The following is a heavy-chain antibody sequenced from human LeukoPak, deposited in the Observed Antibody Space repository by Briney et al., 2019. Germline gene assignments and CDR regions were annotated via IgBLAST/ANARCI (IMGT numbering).Heavy chain of an antibody. CDR2: MYHSGST. Sequence: SETLSLTCAVSGCTISSSNWWRWVRDPPGKGLEWVGEMYHSGSTNYNQSLKSRVTISVDKSKNQFSLQLNPVTAEDTAVYYCARGLSLLHDYGVLDAFDIWGQGTMVTVSS. CDR3: ARGLSLLHDYGVLDAFDI. J-gene: IGHJ3*02. D-gene: IGHD4-17*01. CDR1: GCTISSSNW. V-gene: IGHV4-4*02.